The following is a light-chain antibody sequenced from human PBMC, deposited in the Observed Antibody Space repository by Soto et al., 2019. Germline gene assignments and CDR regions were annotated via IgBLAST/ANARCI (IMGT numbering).Light chain of an antibody. CDR1: QNIARW. Sequence: IQMTQSPSTLSASVGDTVTLTCRASQNIARWLAWYQQKPGKAPRLVIFDATSLQTGVPSRFSASGSGADFTLTISSLQPDDLATYYCLQYNTVPHTFGQGTKL. J-gene: IGKJ2*01. V-gene: IGKV1-5*01. CDR3: LQYNTVPHT. CDR2: DAT.